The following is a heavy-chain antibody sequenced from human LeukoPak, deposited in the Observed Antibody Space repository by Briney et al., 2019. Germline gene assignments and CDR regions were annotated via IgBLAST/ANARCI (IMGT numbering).Heavy chain of an antibody. CDR3: ARLSNVGATSHFDY. D-gene: IGHD1-26*01. CDR2: ISGSDGST. V-gene: IGHV3-23*01. Sequence: GGSLRLSCAASGFTFSSNAMSWVRQGPGKGLEWVSAISGSDGSTYYADSVKGRFTISRDNSKNTLYLQLNSLRAEDTAVYYCARLSNVGATSHFDYWGQGTLVTVSS. J-gene: IGHJ4*02. CDR1: GFTFSSNA.